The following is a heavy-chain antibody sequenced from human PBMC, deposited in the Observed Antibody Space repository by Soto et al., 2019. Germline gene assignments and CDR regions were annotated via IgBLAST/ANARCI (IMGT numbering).Heavy chain of an antibody. V-gene: IGHV3-23*01. CDR1: GFTFSSYV. Sequence: EVQLLESGGAWVQPGGSLRLSCAASGFTFSSYVMTWVRQAPGKGLEWVSSISGTVGYTYYADSVSGRFTISRDNSKNTLYLQMDSLTGEDTARYYCAKGLVDCSGAVVFDWGQGTLVPVSS. CDR3: AKGLVDCSGAVVFD. D-gene: IGHD2-15*01. CDR2: ISGTVGYT. J-gene: IGHJ4*02.